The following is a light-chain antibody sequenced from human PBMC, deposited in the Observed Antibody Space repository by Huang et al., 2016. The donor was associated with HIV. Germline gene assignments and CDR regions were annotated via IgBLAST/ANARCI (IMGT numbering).Light chain of an antibody. J-gene: IGKJ1*01. CDR3: MQGTHWPPT. Sequence: DVVMTQSPLSLPVTLGQPASISCRSSQCLVHSDGNTYLNWFQQRPGQSPRRLIYKVSTRDSGVPERFSGSGAGTDFTLKRSRVEAEDVGVYYCMQGTHWPPTFGQGTKVEIK. V-gene: IGKV2-30*02. CDR2: KVS. CDR1: QCLVHSDGNTY.